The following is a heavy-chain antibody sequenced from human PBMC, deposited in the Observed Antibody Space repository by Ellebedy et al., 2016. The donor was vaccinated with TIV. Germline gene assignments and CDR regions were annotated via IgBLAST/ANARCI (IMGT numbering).Heavy chain of an antibody. CDR1: GFTFSSYG. D-gene: IGHD6-6*01. J-gene: IGHJ5*02. V-gene: IGHV3-30*18. CDR3: AKDPGGRYSSSPIGWFDP. Sequence: GESLKISCAASGFTFSSYGMHWVRQAPGKGLEWVAVISYDGSNKYYADSVKGRFTISRDNSKNTLYLQMNSLRAEDTAVYYCAKDPGGRYSSSPIGWFDPWGQGTLVTVSS. CDR2: ISYDGSNK.